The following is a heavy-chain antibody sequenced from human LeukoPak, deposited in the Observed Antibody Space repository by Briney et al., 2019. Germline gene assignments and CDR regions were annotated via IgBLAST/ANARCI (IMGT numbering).Heavy chain of an antibody. CDR1: GGSISSYY. CDR2: IYYSGST. V-gene: IGHV4-59*01. D-gene: IGHD3-10*01. J-gene: IGHJ3*02. CDR3: ARDSGLVWFGVRSRAFDI. Sequence: SETLSLTCTVSGGSISSYYWSWIRQPPGKGLEWTGYIYYSGSTNYNPSLKSRVTISVDTSKNQFSLKLSSVTAADTAVYYCARDSGLVWFGVRSRAFDIWGQGTMVTVSS.